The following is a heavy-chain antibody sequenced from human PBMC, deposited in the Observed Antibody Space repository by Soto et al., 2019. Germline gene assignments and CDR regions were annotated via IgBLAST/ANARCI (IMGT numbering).Heavy chain of an antibody. V-gene: IGHV3-7*01. D-gene: IGHD6-25*01. CDR1: GFTFRFYW. CDR3: ARDRAAAYYSDY. CDR2: IKEDGSEK. J-gene: IGHJ4*02. Sequence: EVQLVESGGGLVQPGGSLRLSCAASGFTFRFYWMSWVRQAPGKGLEWVANIKEDGSEKYYVDSVKGRFTISRDTAKNSLYLQMDSLRAEDTAVYYCARDRAAAYYSDYWGQGTLVTVSS.